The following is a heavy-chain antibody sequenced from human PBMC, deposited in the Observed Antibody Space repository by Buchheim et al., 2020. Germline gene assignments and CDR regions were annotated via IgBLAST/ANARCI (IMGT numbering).Heavy chain of an antibody. CDR1: GGSLNGFY. J-gene: IGHJ6*02. V-gene: IGHV4-34*01. CDR2: IGHSGST. D-gene: IGHD2-15*01. Sequence: QVQLQQWGAGLLKPSKTLSLNCAVYGGSLNGFYWSWIRQSPGKGLEWLGEIGHSGSTNYNPSLKDRVTLSLDMSNNQLSLKLGSVTAADTAVYYCARLHRNCNRDSCHSNRFMAVWGQGTTVAVSS. CDR3: ARLHRNCNRDSCHSNRFMAV.